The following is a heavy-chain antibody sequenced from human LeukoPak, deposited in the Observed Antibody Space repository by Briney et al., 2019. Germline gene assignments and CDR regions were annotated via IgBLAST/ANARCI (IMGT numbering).Heavy chain of an antibody. D-gene: IGHD3-3*01. CDR3: AKSSLLAWSHYDY. CDR1: GDTFTGYY. CDR2: INPNIGGT. J-gene: IGHJ4*02. Sequence: ASVKVSCKASGDTFTGYYMHCVRQAPGQGLEWIGWINPNIGGTNYAQKFQGRVTMTSNTSISAAYMELSKLRSHDTAVYSCAKSSLLAWSHYDYWGQGTLVTVSS. V-gene: IGHV1-2*02.